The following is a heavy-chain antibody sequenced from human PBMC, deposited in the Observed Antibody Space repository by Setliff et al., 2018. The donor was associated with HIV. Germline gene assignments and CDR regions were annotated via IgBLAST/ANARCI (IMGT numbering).Heavy chain of an antibody. CDR3: ARGSSPVDYFDY. CDR1: GYTFSNFG. V-gene: IGHV1-18*01. J-gene: IGHJ4*02. Sequence: GASVKVSCKATGYTFSNFGISWVRQAPGQGLEWMGWISVYNDNTKYAQKFRGRVTMTTDTSTSTAYVDLRSLRSDDTAVYYCARGSSPVDYFDYWGLGTLVTV. CDR2: ISVYNDNT.